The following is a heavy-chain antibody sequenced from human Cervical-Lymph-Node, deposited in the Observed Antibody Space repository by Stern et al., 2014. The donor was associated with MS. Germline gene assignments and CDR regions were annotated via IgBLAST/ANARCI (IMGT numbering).Heavy chain of an antibody. V-gene: IGHV1-69*01. J-gene: IGHJ5*02. CDR1: GGTFSTLT. D-gene: IGHD6-19*01. CDR3: AAGGSAVFDP. Sequence: QMQLVQSGAEVKKPGSSVKVSCKASGGTFSTLTISWLRQAPGQGLEWMGGITPIFGATKYTQKFQGRLTITADESTSTAYMELNSLISEDTAFYYCAAGGSAVFDPWGQGTLVTVSS. CDR2: ITPIFGAT.